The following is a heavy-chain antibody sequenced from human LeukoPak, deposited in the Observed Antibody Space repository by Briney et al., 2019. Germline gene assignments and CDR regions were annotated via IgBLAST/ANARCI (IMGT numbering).Heavy chain of an antibody. Sequence: SETLSLTCSIYGGPLNGYYWSWIRQPPGKGLEWIGEINHSGTTNYNPSLESRVTISVDTSKNQFSLKLSSVTAADTAVYYCARHRLLTGYYILDYWGQGTLVTVSS. CDR3: ARHRLLTGYYILDY. CDR1: GGPLNGYY. V-gene: IGHV4-34*01. D-gene: IGHD3-9*01. J-gene: IGHJ4*02. CDR2: INHSGTT.